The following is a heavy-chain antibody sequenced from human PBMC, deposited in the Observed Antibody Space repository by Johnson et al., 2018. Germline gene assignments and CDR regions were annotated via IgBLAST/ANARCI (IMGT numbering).Heavy chain of an antibody. J-gene: IGHJ3*02. V-gene: IGHV3-7*01. Sequence: LVESGGGLVQPGEXLRLSCAAFGFPFSNYWMSWVRQAPGKGVEWVATINLHENEKYFVDSVKGRFTISRDNAKNSLYLQINSLRAEDTAVYYCARHYENTFNMLGQGTMVTVSS. CDR1: GFPFSNYW. CDR2: INLHENEK. D-gene: IGHD3-3*01. CDR3: ARHYENTFNM.